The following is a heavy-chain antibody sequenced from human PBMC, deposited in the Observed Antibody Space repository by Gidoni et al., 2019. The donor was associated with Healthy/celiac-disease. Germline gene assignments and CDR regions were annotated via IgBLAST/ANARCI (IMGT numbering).Heavy chain of an antibody. Sequence: QVQLQESGPGLVKPSETLSLTCTVSGGSISSYSWSWIRQPPGKGLEWIGYIYYSGGTNYNPSLKSRVTISVDTSKNQFSLKLSSVTAADTAVYYCARGRVGQLVPGAGEYYFDYWGQGTLVTVSS. D-gene: IGHD6-13*01. CDR1: GGSISSYS. V-gene: IGHV4-59*01. CDR3: ARGRVGQLVPGAGEYYFDY. CDR2: IYYSGGT. J-gene: IGHJ4*02.